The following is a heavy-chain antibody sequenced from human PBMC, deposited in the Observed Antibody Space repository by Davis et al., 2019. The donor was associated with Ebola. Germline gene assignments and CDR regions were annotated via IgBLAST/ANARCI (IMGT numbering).Heavy chain of an antibody. J-gene: IGHJ4*02. CDR1: GFSVSDNY. D-gene: IGHD3-16*01. CDR3: AKDKGSSTWGGIDS. Sequence: GESLKISCVGSGFSVSDNYMNWVRQAPGKGLEWVSVIYGGDITHYADSVKGRFTISRDNAKNSLYLQMNTLTADDTALYYCAKDKGSSTWGGIDSWGQGALVTVSS. CDR2: IYGGDIT. V-gene: IGHV3-53*05.